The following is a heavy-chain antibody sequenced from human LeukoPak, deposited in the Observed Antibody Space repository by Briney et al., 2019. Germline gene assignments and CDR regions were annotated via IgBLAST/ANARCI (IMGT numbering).Heavy chain of an antibody. CDR1: GFIFSSYS. J-gene: IGHJ6*03. V-gene: IGHV3-48*01. CDR3: ARGYGGIYYYYMDV. Sequence: GGSLRLSCAASGFIFSSYSMNWVRQAPGKGLEWVSYISSSSSTIYYADSVKGRFTISRDNAKNSLYLQMNSLRAEDTAVYYCARGYGGIYYYYMDVWGKGTTVTVSS. CDR2: ISSSSSTI. D-gene: IGHD3-16*01.